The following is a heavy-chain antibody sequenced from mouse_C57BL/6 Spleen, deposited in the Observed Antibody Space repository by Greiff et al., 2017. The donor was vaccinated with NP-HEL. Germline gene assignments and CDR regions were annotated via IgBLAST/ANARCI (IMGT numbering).Heavy chain of an antibody. Sequence: VQLQQSGAELVKPGASVKLSCTASGFNITDYYMHWVQQRTEQGLEWIGRIDPEDGETKYAPNFQGKATITADTSSNTAYLQLSSLTSEDTAVFDYDRSFTTVVAGDYWGQGTTLTVSS. CDR1: GFNITDYY. J-gene: IGHJ2*01. D-gene: IGHD1-1*01. CDR3: DRSFTTVVAGDY. V-gene: IGHV14-2*01. CDR2: IDPEDGET.